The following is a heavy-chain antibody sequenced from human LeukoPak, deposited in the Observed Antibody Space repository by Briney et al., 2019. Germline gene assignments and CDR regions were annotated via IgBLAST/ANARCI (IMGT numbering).Heavy chain of an antibody. CDR3: ARGYYGSGSFFGY. CDR1: GGSGSSGRYY. V-gene: IGHV4-61*01. D-gene: IGHD3-10*01. J-gene: IGHJ4*02. CDR2: IYHSGST. Sequence: SETLSLTCTASGGSGSSGRYYWSWIRQPPGKLLERSGYIYHSGSTHYNPSLRSRVTISVDTSKNPFSLKLSSVTAADTAVYYCARGYYGSGSFFGYWGQGTLVTVSP.